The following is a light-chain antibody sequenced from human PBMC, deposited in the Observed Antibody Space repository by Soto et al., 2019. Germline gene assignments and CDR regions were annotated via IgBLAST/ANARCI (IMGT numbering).Light chain of an antibody. Sequence: QSVLTQPPSASGTPGQRVTISCSGSSSNIGSNTVNCYQQLPGTAPKLLIYSNDQRPSGVPDRFSGSKSGTSASLAISGLQSEDEADYYCVAWDGSLKGLIFGGGTKLTVL. J-gene: IGLJ2*01. CDR3: VAWDGSLKGLI. CDR2: SND. V-gene: IGLV1-44*01. CDR1: SSNIGSNT.